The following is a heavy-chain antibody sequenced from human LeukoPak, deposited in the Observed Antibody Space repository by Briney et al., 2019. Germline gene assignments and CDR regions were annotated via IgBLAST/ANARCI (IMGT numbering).Heavy chain of an antibody. CDR1: GYTLTASS. CDR2: FDPEDGET. D-gene: IGHD5-12*01. CDR3: ATLHGGYEYSFDP. V-gene: IGHV1-24*01. Sequence: ASVKVSCKVSGYTLTASSMHWVRQTPGNGVEWMGGFDPEDGETTYAQKFQGRVTMTGDTSTDTAYMELSSLRSEDTAVYYCATLHGGYEYSFDPWGQGVLVTVSS. J-gene: IGHJ5*02.